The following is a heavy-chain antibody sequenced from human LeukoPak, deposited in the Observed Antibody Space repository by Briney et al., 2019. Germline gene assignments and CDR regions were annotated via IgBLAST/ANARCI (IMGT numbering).Heavy chain of an antibody. Sequence: SETLSLTCAVYGGSFSGYYWSWIRQPPGKELEWIGEINHSGCTNYNPSLKSRVTISVDTSKNQFSLKLSSVTAADTAVYYCARRTVRLGELSRKIDYWGQGTLVTVSS. CDR1: GGSFSGYY. CDR2: INHSGCT. D-gene: IGHD3-16*02. CDR3: ARRTVRLGELSRKIDY. V-gene: IGHV4-34*01. J-gene: IGHJ4*02.